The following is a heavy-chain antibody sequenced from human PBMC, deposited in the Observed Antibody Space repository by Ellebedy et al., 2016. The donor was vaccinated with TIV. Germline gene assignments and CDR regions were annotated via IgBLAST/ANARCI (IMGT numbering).Heavy chain of an antibody. J-gene: IGHJ3*02. Sequence: PGGSLRLSCEASGFTFSDYTMHWVRQAAGKGLVWVSHISSDGSDTSYADSVKGRFIISRDNAENTLDLQMSSLRAEDTALYYCARHSGGHGFDIWGQGTMVTVSP. CDR1: GFTFSDYT. V-gene: IGHV3-74*01. CDR2: ISSDGSDT. D-gene: IGHD2-21*01. CDR3: ARHSGGHGFDI.